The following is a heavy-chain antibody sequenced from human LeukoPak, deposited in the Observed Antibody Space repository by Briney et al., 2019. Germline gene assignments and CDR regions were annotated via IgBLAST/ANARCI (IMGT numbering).Heavy chain of an antibody. Sequence: PGGSLRLSCAASGFTFTSYNMMWVRQAPGKGLEWVAFVRSDGDIKYYADSVKGRFTISRDNSRTTLYLQMNSLRAEDTAVYHCAKDLPAAYFDYWGQGTLVTVSS. CDR1: GFTFTSYN. CDR2: VRSDGDIK. V-gene: IGHV3-30*02. CDR3: AKDLPAAYFDY. J-gene: IGHJ4*02. D-gene: IGHD2-2*01.